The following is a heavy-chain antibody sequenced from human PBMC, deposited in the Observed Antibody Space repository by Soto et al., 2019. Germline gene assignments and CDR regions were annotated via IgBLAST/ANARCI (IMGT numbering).Heavy chain of an antibody. J-gene: IGHJ4*02. V-gene: IGHV4-4*02. CDR3: ARWTLGGVAYFDY. CDR1: GGSISSSNW. CDR2: IYHSGST. D-gene: IGHD3-3*01. Sequence: SETLSLTCAVSGGSISSSNWWSWVRQPPGKGLEWIGEIYHSGSTNYNPSLKSRVTISVDKSKNQFSLKLSSVTAADTAVYYCARWTLGGVAYFDYWGQGTLVTVSS.